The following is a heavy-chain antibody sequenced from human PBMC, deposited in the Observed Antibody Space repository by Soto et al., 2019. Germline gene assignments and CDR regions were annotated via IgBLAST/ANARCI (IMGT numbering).Heavy chain of an antibody. CDR1: GFTFSNYA. CDR2: ISYDGSNK. J-gene: IGHJ4*02. D-gene: IGHD1-26*01. CDR3: ARDRFSESYWPGRLLDF. Sequence: QVQLVESGGGVVQPGRSLRLSCAASGFTFSNYAMHWVRQAPGKGLEWVAVISYDGSNKYYADSVKGRFTISRDNSKNTLYLQMNSLSAEDTAVYYCARDRFSESYWPGRLLDFWGQGTLVTVSS. V-gene: IGHV3-30-3*01.